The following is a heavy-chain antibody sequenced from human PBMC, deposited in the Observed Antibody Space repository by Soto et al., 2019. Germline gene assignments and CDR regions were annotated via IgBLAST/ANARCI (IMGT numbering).Heavy chain of an antibody. CDR3: ARGPKEDKEFDY. D-gene: IGHD2-15*01. CDR1: GGSISSGGYY. V-gene: IGHV4-31*03. J-gene: IGHJ4*02. Sequence: QVQLQESGPGLVKPSQTLSLTCTVSGGSISSGGYYWSWIRQHPGKGLEWIGYIYYSGSTYYNPSLKSRVTISVDTYKNQFSLKLSSVTAADTAVYDCARGPKEDKEFDYWGQGTLVTVSS. CDR2: IYYSGST.